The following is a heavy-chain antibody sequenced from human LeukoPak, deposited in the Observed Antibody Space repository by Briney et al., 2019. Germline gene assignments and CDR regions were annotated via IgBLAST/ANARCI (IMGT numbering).Heavy chain of an antibody. V-gene: IGHV3-21*01. CDR2: ISSSSSTYK. D-gene: IGHD3-22*01. CDR1: GFTFSAYS. CDR3: VRDFRYPTMYYDSSGYFFDA. Sequence: GGSLRLSCAASGFTFSAYSMNWVRQAPGKGLEWVSSISSSSSTYKFYVDSVKGRFSISRDNAQNSLFLQMNSLRPEDTAVYYCVRDFRYPTMYYDSSGYFFDAWGRGTLVTVSS. J-gene: IGHJ4*02.